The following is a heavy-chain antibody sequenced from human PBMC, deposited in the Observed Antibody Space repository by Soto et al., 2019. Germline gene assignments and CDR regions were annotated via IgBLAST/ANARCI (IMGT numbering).Heavy chain of an antibody. Sequence: QITLKESGPTLVKPTQTLTLTCTFSGFSLSSTRMAVGWIRQPPGKALEWLALIYWDDDKRYSPFLKSRLTITKDTSKNEVVLTMSNMEPVDTGRYYCAHIVVAGLGYYFDCWGQGTLVTVSS. D-gene: IGHD6-19*01. V-gene: IGHV2-5*02. CDR2: IYWDDDK. CDR3: AHIVVAGLGYYFDC. J-gene: IGHJ4*02. CDR1: GFSLSSTRMA.